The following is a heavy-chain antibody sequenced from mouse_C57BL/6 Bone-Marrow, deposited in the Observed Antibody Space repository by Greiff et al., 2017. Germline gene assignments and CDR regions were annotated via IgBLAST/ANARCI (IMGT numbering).Heavy chain of an antibody. Sequence: QVQLQQSGAELVKPGASVKMSCKASGYTFTTYPIEWMKQNHGKSLEWIGNFHPYNDDTKSNEKFKGKATLTVEKSSSTAYLELSRLTSDASAVYCCARRMDYYAMDYGGQGTSVTVSS. V-gene: IGHV1-47*01. J-gene: IGHJ4*01. CDR1: GYTFTTYP. CDR3: ARRMDYYAMDY. D-gene: IGHD2-3*01. CDR2: FHPYNDDT.